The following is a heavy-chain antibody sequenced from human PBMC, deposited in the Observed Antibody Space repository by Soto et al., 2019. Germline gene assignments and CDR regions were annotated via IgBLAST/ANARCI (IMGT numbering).Heavy chain of an antibody. CDR1: GYSFTSYW. CDR3: ARFEYSGSYYAYYYGMDV. D-gene: IGHD1-26*01. J-gene: IGHJ6*02. V-gene: IGHV5-51*01. Sequence: PGESLKISCQGSGYSFTSYWIGWVRQMPGKGLEWMGIIYPGDSDTRYSPSFQGQVTISADKSISTAYLQWSSLKASDTAMYYCARFEYSGSYYAYYYGMDVWGQGTTVTVSS. CDR2: IYPGDSDT.